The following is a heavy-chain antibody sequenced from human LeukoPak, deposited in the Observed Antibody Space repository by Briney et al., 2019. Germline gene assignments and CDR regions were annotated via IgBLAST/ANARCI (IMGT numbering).Heavy chain of an antibody. V-gene: IGHV3-9*01. D-gene: IGHD2-15*01. CDR1: GFTFDYYA. Sequence: SLRLSCAASGFTFDYYAMHWVRQAPGKGLEWVSGISLNSVKTGYADSVKGRFIISRDNAKNSLYLQMNSLRTEDTASYYCVKDDGWYSWGQGTMVTVSS. CDR3: VKDDGWYS. CDR2: ISLNSVKT. J-gene: IGHJ3*01.